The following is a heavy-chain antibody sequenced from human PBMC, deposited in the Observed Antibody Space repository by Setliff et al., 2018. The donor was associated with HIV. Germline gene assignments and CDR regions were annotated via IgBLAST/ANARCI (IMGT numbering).Heavy chain of an antibody. CDR2: INHGGTA. CDR1: GGSISSSSYY. CDR3: VRPRGDYGDDGMYFDY. J-gene: IGHJ4*02. V-gene: IGHV4-39*02. Sequence: SETLSLTCTVSGGSISSSSYYWGWIRQPPGRGLEWIGEINHGGTANYNPSLKSRVTMSVDTSKNHLSLKVTSTTAADTAVYYCVRPRGDYGDDGMYFDYWGQGTLVTVSS. D-gene: IGHD4-17*01.